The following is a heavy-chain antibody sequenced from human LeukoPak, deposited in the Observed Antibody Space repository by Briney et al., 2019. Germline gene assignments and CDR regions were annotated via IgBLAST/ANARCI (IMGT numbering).Heavy chain of an antibody. CDR1: GFTFSSYW. Sequence: GGSLRLSCAASGFTFSSYWMSWVRQAPGKGLEWVSGISWNSGSIGYADSVKGRFTISRDNAKNSLYLQMNSLRAEDMALYYCAKGGYGDYDGWFDPWGQGTLVTVSS. V-gene: IGHV3-9*03. D-gene: IGHD4-17*01. CDR3: AKGGYGDYDGWFDP. J-gene: IGHJ5*02. CDR2: ISWNSGSI.